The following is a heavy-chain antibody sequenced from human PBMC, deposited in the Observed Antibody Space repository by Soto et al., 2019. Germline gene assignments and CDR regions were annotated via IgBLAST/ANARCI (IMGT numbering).Heavy chain of an antibody. J-gene: IGHJ4*02. Sequence: EVPLLESGGDLIQPGGSLGLPCAASGFTFSSYAMSWVGQAPGKGLGWVSAISSSGGSTFYADSVKGRFTISRDNSRNTLYLQMNSLRAEDTAIYYCAKYQPMTQPRPYFDYWGQGTLVTVSS. V-gene: IGHV3-23*01. D-gene: IGHD3-22*01. CDR3: AKYQPMTQPRPYFDY. CDR2: ISSSGGST. CDR1: GFTFSSYA.